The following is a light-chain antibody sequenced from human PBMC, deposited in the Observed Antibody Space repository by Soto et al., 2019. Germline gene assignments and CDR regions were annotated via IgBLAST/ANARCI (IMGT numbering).Light chain of an antibody. CDR1: QSISTY. V-gene: IGKV1-39*01. J-gene: IGKJ4*02. CDR2: AAS. Sequence: DIQMTQSPSSLSASVGDRVTITCRASQSISTYLNWYQQKPGKAPKLLISAASNLQSEVPSSFSGSGSGTDFTLSITSLQREGFATHYRHRGETSGIRTKVQIK. CDR3: HRGET.